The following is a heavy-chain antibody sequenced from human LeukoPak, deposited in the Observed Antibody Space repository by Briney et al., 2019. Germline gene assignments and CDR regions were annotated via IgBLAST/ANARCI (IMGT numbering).Heavy chain of an antibody. V-gene: IGHV4-39*01. CDR1: GGSISSSSYY. J-gene: IGHJ5*02. Sequence: PSETLSLTCTVSGGSISSSSYYWGWIRQPSGKGLEWIGSIYYSGSTYYNPSLKSRVTISVDASKNQFSLKLSSVTAADTAVYYCARHPLRYCSSTSCLVFDPWGQGTLVTVSS. D-gene: IGHD2-2*01. CDR3: ARHPLRYCSSTSCLVFDP. CDR2: IYYSGST.